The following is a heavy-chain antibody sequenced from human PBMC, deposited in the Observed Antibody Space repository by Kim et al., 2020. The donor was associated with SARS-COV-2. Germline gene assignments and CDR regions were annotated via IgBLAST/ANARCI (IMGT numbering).Heavy chain of an antibody. CDR2: ISYDGSNR. CDR3: AREVGVSWQTSSYFYGL. J-gene: IGHJ6*01. V-gene: IGHV3-30-3*01. CDR1: GFNFSTYG. D-gene: IGHD1-26*01. Sequence: GGSLRLSCATSGFNFSTYGFHWVRQAPNKGLEWVAVISYDGSNRFYAPSVKGRLTLSRDNSKSTVHLQQDRVKVDDTAVYYCAREVGVSWQTSSYFYGL.